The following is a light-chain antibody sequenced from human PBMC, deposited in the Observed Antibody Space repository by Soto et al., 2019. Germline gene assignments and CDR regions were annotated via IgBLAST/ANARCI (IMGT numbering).Light chain of an antibody. V-gene: IGLV1-44*01. CDR2: SNH. CDR3: SSYTSSNTHV. Sequence: QSVLTQPPSASGTPGQRVTISCSGSSSNIGSNTVNWYQQLPGTAPKLLMYSNHQRPSGVPDRFSGSKSGTSASLAINGLQSEDEADYHCSSYTSSNTHVFGTGTKVTVL. J-gene: IGLJ1*01. CDR1: SSNIGSNT.